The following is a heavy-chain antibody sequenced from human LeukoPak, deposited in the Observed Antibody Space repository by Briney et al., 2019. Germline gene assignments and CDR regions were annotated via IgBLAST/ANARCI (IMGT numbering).Heavy chain of an antibody. D-gene: IGHD6-19*01. J-gene: IGHJ5*02. Sequence: ASVKVSCKASGGTFSSYAISWVRQAPGQGLEWMGRIIPILGIANYAQKFQGRVTITADKSTSTAYMELSSLRSEDTAVYYCARGVGSSGWYFGYNWFDPWGQGTLVTVSS. CDR3: ARGVGSSGWYFGYNWFDP. CDR1: GGTFSSYA. V-gene: IGHV1-69*04. CDR2: IIPILGIA.